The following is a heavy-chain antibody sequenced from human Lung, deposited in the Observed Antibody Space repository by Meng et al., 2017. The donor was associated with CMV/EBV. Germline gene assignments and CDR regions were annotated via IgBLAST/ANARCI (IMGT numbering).Heavy chain of an antibody. D-gene: IGHD2-2*01. Sequence: SXTXSLXCTVSGGSISSGGYYWSWIRQHPGKGLEWIGYIYYSGSTYYNPSLKSRVTISVDTSKNQFSLKLSSVTAADTAVYYCARDVSDHCSSTSCYRLGAFDIWXQGTMVT. CDR2: IYYSGST. V-gene: IGHV4-31*03. J-gene: IGHJ3*02. CDR1: GGSISSGGYY. CDR3: ARDVSDHCSSTSCYRLGAFDI.